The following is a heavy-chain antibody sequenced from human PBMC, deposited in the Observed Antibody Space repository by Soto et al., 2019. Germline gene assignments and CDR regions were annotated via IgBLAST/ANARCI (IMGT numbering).Heavy chain of an antibody. J-gene: IGHJ4*02. CDR2: ITGSGGNT. CDR3: AKALGFGWLNFDY. Sequence: PGMSLRLSCAASGFTLSSYAMSWVRQAPGKGLEWVSGITGSGGNTYYADSVKGRFTISGENSKNTLYLQMNSLRAEDTAVYFCAKALGFGWLNFDYWRKGARVTASS. V-gene: IGHV3-23*01. CDR1: GFTLSSYA. D-gene: IGHD6-19*01.